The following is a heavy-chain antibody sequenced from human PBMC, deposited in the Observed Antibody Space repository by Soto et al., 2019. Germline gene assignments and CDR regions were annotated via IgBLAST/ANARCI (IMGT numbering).Heavy chain of an antibody. CDR2: IKDDGSEE. CDR3: VRDRPGDDGAFFDY. D-gene: IGHD3-16*01. J-gene: IGHJ4*02. V-gene: IGHV3-7*01. Sequence: EVQLVESGGGLVQPGGSLRLSCAASGFIFSGYCMTWVRLPPGKGLEWVASIKDDGSEEYYADSVRGRFTISRDNVKDTLYLKSNSMRAKDTAVYYCVRDRPGDDGAFFDYWGQGTLATVSS. CDR1: GFIFSGYC.